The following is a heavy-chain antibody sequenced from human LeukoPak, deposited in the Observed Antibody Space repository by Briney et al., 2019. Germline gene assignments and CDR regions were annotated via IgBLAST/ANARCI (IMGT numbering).Heavy chain of an antibody. CDR2: ISGSGGST. CDR1: GFTFSSYA. V-gene: IGHV3-23*01. Sequence: GGSLRISCAASGFTFSSYAMSWVRQAPGEGLEWVSAISGSGGSTYYADSVKGRFTISRDNSKNTLYLQMNSLRAEDTAVYYCAKEELVWNRGFDYWGQGTLVTVSS. CDR3: AKEELVWNRGFDY. D-gene: IGHD6-13*01. J-gene: IGHJ4*02.